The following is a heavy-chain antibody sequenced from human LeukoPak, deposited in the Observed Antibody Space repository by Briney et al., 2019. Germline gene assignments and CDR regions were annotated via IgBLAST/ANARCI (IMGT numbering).Heavy chain of an antibody. CDR3: ARSGFIVGATRFDP. Sequence: PSETLSLTCTVSGGSISSYYWSWIRQPPGKGLEWIGYIYYSGSTNYNPSLKSRVTISVDTSKNQISLKLSSVTAADTAVYYCARSGFIVGATRFDPWGQGTLVTVSS. J-gene: IGHJ5*02. D-gene: IGHD1-26*01. CDR1: GGSISSYY. CDR2: IYYSGST. V-gene: IGHV4-59*08.